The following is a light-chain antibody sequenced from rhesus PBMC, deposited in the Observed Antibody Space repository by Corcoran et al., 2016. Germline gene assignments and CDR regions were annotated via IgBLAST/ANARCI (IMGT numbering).Light chain of an antibody. CDR3: QHYYSVPWT. CDR1: QDITND. J-gene: IGKJ1*01. V-gene: IGKV1-25*01. CDR2: EAS. Sequence: DIQMTQSPSSLSASVGDRVTITCRASQDITNDLAWYQQKPGENPKLLIYEASDLQSGIPSRFRGIGSGTEFTLTISSLQSEDFATYYCQHYYSVPWTFGQGTKVEIK.